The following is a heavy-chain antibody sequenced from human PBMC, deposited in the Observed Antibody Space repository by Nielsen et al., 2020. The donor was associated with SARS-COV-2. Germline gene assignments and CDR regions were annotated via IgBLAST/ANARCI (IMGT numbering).Heavy chain of an antibody. CDR2: IYPGDSDT. CDR1: GYSFTSYW. J-gene: IGHJ5*02. V-gene: IGHV5-51*01. D-gene: IGHD2-15*01. Sequence: GESLKISCKGSGYSFTSYWIGWVRQMPGKGLEWMGIIYPGDSDTRYSPSFQGQVTISADKSISTAYLQWSSLKASDTAMYYCARRGGYCSGCSCYSGPNWFDPWGQGTLVTVSS. CDR3: ARRGGYCSGCSCYSGPNWFDP.